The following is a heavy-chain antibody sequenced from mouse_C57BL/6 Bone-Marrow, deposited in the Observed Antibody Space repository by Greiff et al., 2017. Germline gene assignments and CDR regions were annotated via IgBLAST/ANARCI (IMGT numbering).Heavy chain of an antibody. CDR2: IDPANGNT. D-gene: IGHD2-5*01. CDR3: ARGDSNSYYAMDY. CDR1: GFNIKNTY. V-gene: IGHV14-3*01. Sequence: EVQGVESVAELVRPGASVKLSCTASGFNIKNTYMHWVKQRPEQGLEWIGRIDPANGNTKYAPKFQGKATITADTSSNTAYLQLSSLTSEDTAIYYCARGDSNSYYAMDYWGQGTSVTVSS. J-gene: IGHJ4*01.